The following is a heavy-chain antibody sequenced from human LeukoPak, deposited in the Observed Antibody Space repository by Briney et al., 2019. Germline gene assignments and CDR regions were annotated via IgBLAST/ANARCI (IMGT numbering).Heavy chain of an antibody. CDR2: ISGSGGST. D-gene: IGHD6-13*01. V-gene: IGHV3-23*01. CDR1: GFTFSSYA. Sequence: GGSLRLSCAASGFTFSSYAMSWVRQAPGKGLEWVSAISGSGGSTYYADSVKGRFTISRDNSKNTLYLQMNSLRAEDTAVYYCADSRRGIAAARQPFDYWGQGTLVTVSS. CDR3: ADSRRGIAAARQPFDY. J-gene: IGHJ4*02.